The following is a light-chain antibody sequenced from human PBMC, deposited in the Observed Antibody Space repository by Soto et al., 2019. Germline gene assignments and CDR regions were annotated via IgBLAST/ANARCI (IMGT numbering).Light chain of an antibody. CDR1: HSIATY. V-gene: IGKV1-39*01. CDR3: QQSYSTPRT. Sequence: DIQMTQSPSSLSASVGDRVTITCRASHSIATYLNWYQQIPGKAPSLLIYSASSLQSGVPSRFSGSGSGTDFTLTISSLQPEDFATYYCQQSYSTPRTFGPGTKVDIK. CDR2: SAS. J-gene: IGKJ3*01.